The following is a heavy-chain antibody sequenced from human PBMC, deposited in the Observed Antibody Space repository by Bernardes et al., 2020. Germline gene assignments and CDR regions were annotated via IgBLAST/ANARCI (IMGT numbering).Heavy chain of an antibody. Sequence: GGSLRLSCAASGFIFSSYWMSWVRQAPGKGLEWVANIKQDGSEKYYVDSVKGRFTISRDNAKNSLYLQMNSLRAEDTAVYYCASNTGFDYWGQGTLVTVSS. CDR2: IKQDGSEK. J-gene: IGHJ4*02. D-gene: IGHD4-17*01. CDR3: ASNTGFDY. V-gene: IGHV3-7*01. CDR1: GFIFSSYW.